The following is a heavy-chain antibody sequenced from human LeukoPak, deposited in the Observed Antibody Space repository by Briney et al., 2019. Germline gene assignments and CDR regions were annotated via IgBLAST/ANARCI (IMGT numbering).Heavy chain of an antibody. CDR3: ARMGWFGELSHYYYYYMDV. V-gene: IGHV4-59*01. D-gene: IGHD3-10*01. CDR2: IYYSGST. CDR1: GGSISSYY. J-gene: IGHJ6*03. Sequence: SETLSLTCTVSGGSISSYYWSWIRQPPGKGLEWIGYIYYSGSTNYNPPLKSRVTISVDTSKNQFSLKLSPVTAADTAVYYCARMGWFGELSHYYYYYMDVWGKGTTVTVSS.